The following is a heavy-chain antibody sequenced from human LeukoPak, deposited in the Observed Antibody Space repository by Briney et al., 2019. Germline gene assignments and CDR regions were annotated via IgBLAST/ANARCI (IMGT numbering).Heavy chain of an antibody. CDR1: GGSSSGHY. CDR2: ICTSGST. CDR3: AREVHEWYSDRSGYQSSYYFDS. J-gene: IGHJ4*02. Sequence: PSETLSLTCTVSGGSSSGHYWSWIRQPPGKGLEWIGHICTSGSTRYSPSLKSRVTISVDTSKNQFSLKLNSVTAADTAVYFCAREVHEWYSDRSGYQSSYYFDSWGLGTLVTVSS. D-gene: IGHD3-22*01. V-gene: IGHV4-4*08.